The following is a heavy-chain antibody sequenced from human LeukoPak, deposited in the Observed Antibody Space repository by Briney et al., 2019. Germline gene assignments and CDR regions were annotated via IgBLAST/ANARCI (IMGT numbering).Heavy chain of an antibody. Sequence: ASVKVSCKASGYTFTNYGISWLRQAPGQGLEWMGWISAYNGDTKYLQNLQGRVTMTTDTSTSTAYMELRSLRSDDTAAYYCARDNPYYYLYWGQGTLVTVSS. J-gene: IGHJ4*02. CDR2: ISAYNGDT. V-gene: IGHV1-18*01. CDR1: GYTFTNYG. CDR3: ARDNPYYYLY. D-gene: IGHD3-22*01.